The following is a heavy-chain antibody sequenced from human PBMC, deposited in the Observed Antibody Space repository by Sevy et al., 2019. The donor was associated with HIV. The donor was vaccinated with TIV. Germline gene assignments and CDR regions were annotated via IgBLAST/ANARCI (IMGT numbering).Heavy chain of an antibody. CDR1: GGTFSSYA. D-gene: IGHD7-27*01. J-gene: IGHJ4*02. CDR2: IIPIFGTA. Sequence: ASVKVSCKASGGTFSSYAISWVRQAPGQGLEWMGGIIPIFGTANYAQKFQGRVTITADESTSTAYMELSSLRSEDTAVYYCARDGTGDYATFDYWGQGTLVTVSS. CDR3: ARDGTGDYATFDY. V-gene: IGHV1-69*13.